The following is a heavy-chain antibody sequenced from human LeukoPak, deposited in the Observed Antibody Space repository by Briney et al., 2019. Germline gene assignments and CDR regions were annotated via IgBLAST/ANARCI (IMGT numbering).Heavy chain of an antibody. CDR3: ARRPTDYGDYPFDY. CDR2: INPNSGST. J-gene: IGHJ4*02. Sequence: ASVKVSCKASGYSFTGYHMHWVRQAPGQGLEWMGWINPNSGSTSYAQKFQGRVTMTRDTSTSTVYMELSSLRSEDTAVYYCARRPTDYGDYPFDYWGQGTLVTVSS. D-gene: IGHD4-17*01. CDR1: GYSFTGYH. V-gene: IGHV1-46*01.